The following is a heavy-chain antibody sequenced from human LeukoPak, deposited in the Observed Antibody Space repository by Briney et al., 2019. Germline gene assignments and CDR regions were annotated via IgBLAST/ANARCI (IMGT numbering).Heavy chain of an antibody. CDR2: ISSSSSYI. D-gene: IGHD3-10*01. Sequence: GRSLRLSCAASGFTFSSYAMNWVRQAPGKGLEWVSSISSSSSYIYYADSVKGRFTISRDNAKNSLYLQMNSLRAEDTAVYYCARLGAPADYWGQGTLVTVSS. CDR1: GFTFSSYA. J-gene: IGHJ4*02. V-gene: IGHV3-21*01. CDR3: ARLGAPADY.